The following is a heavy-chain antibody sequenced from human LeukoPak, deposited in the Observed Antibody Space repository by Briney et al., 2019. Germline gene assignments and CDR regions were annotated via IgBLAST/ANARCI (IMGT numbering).Heavy chain of an antibody. J-gene: IGHJ4*02. CDR1: GFTFSSYW. CDR3: ASHCSSTSCLDY. V-gene: IGHV3-74*01. Sequence: GGSLRLSCAASGFTFSSYWMHWVRQAPGKGLVWVSRINSDGSSTSYADSVKGRFTISRDNAKNTLYLQMNSLRVEDTAVYCCASHCSSTSCLDYWGQGTLVTVSS. CDR2: INSDGSST. D-gene: IGHD2-2*01.